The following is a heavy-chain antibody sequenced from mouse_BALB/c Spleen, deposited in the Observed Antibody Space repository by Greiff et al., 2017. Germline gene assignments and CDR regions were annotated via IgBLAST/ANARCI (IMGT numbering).Heavy chain of an antibody. D-gene: IGHD2-10*02. CDR1: GYTFTDYW. CDR3: ARDGYGNYGFAY. CDR2: IDTSDSYT. V-gene: IGHV1-69*01. Sequence: QVQLQQPGAELVMPGASVKMSCKASGYTFTDYWMHWVKQRPGQGLEWIGAIDTSDSYTSYNQKFKGKATLTVDESSSTAYMQLSSLTSEDSAVYYCARDGYGNYGFAYWGQGTLVTVSA. J-gene: IGHJ3*01.